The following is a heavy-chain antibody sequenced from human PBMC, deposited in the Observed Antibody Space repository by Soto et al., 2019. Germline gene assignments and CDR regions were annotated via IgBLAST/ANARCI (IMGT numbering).Heavy chain of an antibody. J-gene: IGHJ6*02. CDR2: ISSSSSYI. Sequence: ESGGGLVKPGGSLRLSCAASGFTFSSYSMNWVRQAPGKGLEWVSSISSSSSYIYYADSVKGRFTISRDNAKNSLYLQMNSLRAEDTAVYYCARDRISVVRGVRYYYGMDVWGQGTTVTVSS. CDR1: GFTFSSYS. CDR3: ARDRISVVRGVRYYYGMDV. V-gene: IGHV3-21*01. D-gene: IGHD3-10*01.